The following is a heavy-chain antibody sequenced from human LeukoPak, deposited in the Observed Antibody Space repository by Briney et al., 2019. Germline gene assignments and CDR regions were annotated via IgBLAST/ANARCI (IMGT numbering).Heavy chain of an antibody. CDR1: GLTFSSYA. J-gene: IGHJ4*02. V-gene: IGHV3-23*01. D-gene: IGHD6-13*01. Sequence: GGSLRPSCAASGLTFSSYAMTWVRQAPGKGLEWASTISSSGGTTHYADSVKGRFTISRDNSKNTLYLQMNSLRAEDTAVYYCANAPVYSSSWYGFYYWGQGTQVTVSS. CDR3: ANAPVYSSSWYGFYY. CDR2: ISSSGGTT.